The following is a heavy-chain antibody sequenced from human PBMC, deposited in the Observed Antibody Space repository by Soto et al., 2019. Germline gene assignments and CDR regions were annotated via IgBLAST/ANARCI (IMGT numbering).Heavy chain of an antibody. CDR2: ISWNSGSI. CDR1: GFTFDDYA. CDR3: AKDRMRIAQYYFDY. J-gene: IGHJ4*02. D-gene: IGHD2-21*01. V-gene: IGHV3-9*01. Sequence: HPGGSLRLSCAASGFTFDDYAMHWVRQAPGKGLEWVSGISWNSGSIGYADSVKGRFTISRDNAKNSLYLQMNSLRAEDTVLYYCAKDRMRIAQYYFDYWGQGTLVTVSS.